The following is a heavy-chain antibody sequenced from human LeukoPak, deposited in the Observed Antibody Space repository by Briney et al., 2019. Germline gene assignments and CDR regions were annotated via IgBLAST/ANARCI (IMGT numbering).Heavy chain of an antibody. CDR1: GFTFSGYS. V-gene: IGHV3-48*04. D-gene: IGHD2-2*01. J-gene: IGHJ4*02. CDR2: ISSSGITK. CDR3: ARDYCSSTSCRFDY. Sequence: GGSLRLSCAASGFTFSGYSVNWVRQAPGKGLEWVSYISSSGITKYNAESVKGRFTISRDTAKNSLYLQMNGLRAEDTAVYYCARDYCSSTSCRFDYWGQGTLVTVSS.